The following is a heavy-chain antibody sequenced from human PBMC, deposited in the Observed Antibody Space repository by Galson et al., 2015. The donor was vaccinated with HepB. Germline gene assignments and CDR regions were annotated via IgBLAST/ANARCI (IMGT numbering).Heavy chain of an antibody. V-gene: IGHV3-23*01. D-gene: IGHD6-19*01. CDR1: GFTFSGYA. CDR2: ISGSGDST. Sequence: SLRLSCAASGFTFSGYAMSWVRQAPGKGLEWVSAISGSGDSTYYPDSVKGRFTISRDNSKNTLYLQMNSLRAEDTAVYYCVKFSSGWYGTAFDIWGQGTMVTVSS. CDR3: VKFSSGWYGTAFDI. J-gene: IGHJ3*02.